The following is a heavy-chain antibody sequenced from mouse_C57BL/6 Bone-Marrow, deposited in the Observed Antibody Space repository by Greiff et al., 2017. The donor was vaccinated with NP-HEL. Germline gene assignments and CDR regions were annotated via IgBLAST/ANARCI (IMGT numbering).Heavy chain of an antibody. J-gene: IGHJ1*03. V-gene: IGHV1-59*01. CDR2: IDPSDSYT. CDR3: ARAAYYYEHWDFEG. CDR1: GYTFTSYW. Sequence: QVQLQQPGAELVRPGTSVKLSCKASGYTFTSYWMHWVKQRPGQGLEWIGVIDPSDSYTNYNQKFKGKATLTVDTSSSTAYMQLSSLTSEDSAVYYCARAAYYYEHWDFEGWGTGTTVTV. D-gene: IGHD1-1*01.